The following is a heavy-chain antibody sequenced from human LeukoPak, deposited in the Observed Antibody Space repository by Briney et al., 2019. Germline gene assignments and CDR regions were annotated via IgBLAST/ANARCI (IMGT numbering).Heavy chain of an antibody. CDR2: INRSGAT. Sequence: SETLSLTCAVYGGSFSGYSWSWVRQPPGEGLEWIGEINRSGATNYNPSLKSRVTISVDTSKNQFSLKLRSVTAADTAVYCCARGRGGNYAGSLDSWGQGTLVTVSS. J-gene: IGHJ4*02. V-gene: IGHV4-34*01. CDR3: ARGRGGNYAGSLDS. CDR1: GGSFSGYS. D-gene: IGHD4-23*01.